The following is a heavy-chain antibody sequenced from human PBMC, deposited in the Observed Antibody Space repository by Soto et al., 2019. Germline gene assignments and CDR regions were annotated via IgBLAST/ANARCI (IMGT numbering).Heavy chain of an antibody. J-gene: IGHJ4*02. CDR3: AGGAGSYSTSYYFDC. CDR1: GGSISSSNW. Sequence: SETLSLTCAVSGGSISSSNWWTWVRQTPEKGLEWIGEIFHSGNTNYNPSLKSRVAISVDKSNSRFSLKLSSVTAADTAVYYCAGGAGSYSTSYYFDCWGQGTLVTVSS. V-gene: IGHV4-4*02. CDR2: IFHSGNT. D-gene: IGHD1-26*01.